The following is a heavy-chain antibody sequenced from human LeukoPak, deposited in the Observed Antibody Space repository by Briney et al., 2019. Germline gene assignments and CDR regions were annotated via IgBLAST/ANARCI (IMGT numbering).Heavy chain of an antibody. D-gene: IGHD2-2*01. CDR2: IYVGGST. V-gene: IGHV3-53*01. CDR3: ARDHRNAGVFDY. CDR1: GFTVSSNY. J-gene: IGHJ4*02. Sequence: PGGSLRLSCAASGFTVSSNYMSWVRQAPGKGLEWLSVIYVGGSTFYADSVKGRFTISRDNSKNALYLQMNSLRADNTAVYYCARDHRNAGVFDYWGQGTLVTVSS.